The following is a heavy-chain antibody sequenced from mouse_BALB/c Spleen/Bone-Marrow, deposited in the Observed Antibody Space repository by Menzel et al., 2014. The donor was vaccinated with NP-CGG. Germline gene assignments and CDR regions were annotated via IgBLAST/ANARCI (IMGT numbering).Heavy chain of an antibody. CDR3: ARGYDYSSWFAY. CDR1: GFTFSSYG. CDR2: INVNGDTT. J-gene: IGHJ3*01. V-gene: IGHV5-6-3*01. D-gene: IGHD2-4*01. Sequence: EVKVMESGGGLVQPGGSLKLSCAASGFTFSSYGMSWVRQTPDKRLEMIATINVNGDTTYHPDSVKGRFTISRDNVKNTLYLQMSSLKSEDTAMYYCARGYDYSSWFAYWGQGTLVTVSA.